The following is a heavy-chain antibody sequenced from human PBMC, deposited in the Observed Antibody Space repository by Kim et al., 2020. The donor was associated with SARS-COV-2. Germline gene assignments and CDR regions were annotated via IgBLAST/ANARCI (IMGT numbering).Heavy chain of an antibody. CDR1: GFTFSSHT. D-gene: IGHD2-15*01. CDR3: ARGRLIGYCSGGSCSFTPFDY. CDR2: ISSSPSSSYI. J-gene: IGHJ4*02. Sequence: GGSLRLSCAASGFTFSSHTMNWVRQAPGKGLEWISSISSSPSSSYIYYTDSVKGRFTISRDNAKNSLYLQMNSLRVEDTAGYYCARGRLIGYCSGGSCSFTPFDYWGQGTLVTVSS. V-gene: IGHV3-21*06.